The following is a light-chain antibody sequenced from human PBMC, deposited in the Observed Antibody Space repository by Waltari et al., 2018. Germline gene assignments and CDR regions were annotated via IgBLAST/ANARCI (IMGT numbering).Light chain of an antibody. CDR3: QQCYATPYT. V-gene: IGKV4-1*01. CDR1: QSVLYSSNNKNY. CDR2: WTS. J-gene: IGKJ2*01. Sequence: DLVMTNSPDSLAVSLGERATIHCKSRQSVLYSSNNKNYLAWYQQKPGQPPKLLIYWTSTRESGVPDRFSASGSGTDFTLTISSVQAEDVAVYYCQQCYATPYTFGQGTKLEIK.